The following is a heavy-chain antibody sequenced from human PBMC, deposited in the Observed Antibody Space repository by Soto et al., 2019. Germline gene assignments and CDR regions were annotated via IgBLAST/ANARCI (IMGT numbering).Heavy chain of an antibody. CDR3: ARAGFKRYCSGGSCRNWFDP. V-gene: IGHV4-31*03. J-gene: IGHJ5*02. CDR1: GGSIRNGNYY. Sequence: SETLSLTCTVSGGSIRNGNYYWSWIRQLPGKGLEWIGNIYYIGTTSYNPSLKSRVIISIDTSKNQFSLELTSVLAADTAVYYCARAGFKRYCSGGSCRNWFDPWGQGTLVTSPQ. CDR2: IYYIGTT. D-gene: IGHD2-15*01.